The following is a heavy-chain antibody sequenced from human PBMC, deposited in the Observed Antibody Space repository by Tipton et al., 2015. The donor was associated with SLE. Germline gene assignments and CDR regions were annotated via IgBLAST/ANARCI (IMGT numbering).Heavy chain of an antibody. V-gene: IGHV4-39*01. CDR3: ARQDLGRAATLTFDI. J-gene: IGHJ4*02. Sequence: TLSLTCHVAGGPIRNSSFYWAWIRQTRGKRREWIGSVFDTGYTAYNPSLEGRVSLSVDTSNNEFSLKLSSVTAADTAVYFCARQDLGRAATLTFDIWGLGTLVTVSS. CDR1: GGPIRNSSFY. CDR2: VFDTGYT. D-gene: IGHD6-25*01.